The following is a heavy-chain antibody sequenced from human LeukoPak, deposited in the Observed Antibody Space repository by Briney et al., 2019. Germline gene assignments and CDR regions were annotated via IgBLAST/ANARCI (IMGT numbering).Heavy chain of an antibody. J-gene: IGHJ4*02. Sequence: PSETLSLTCAVYGVSFSGYFWSWIRQPPGKGLEWIGEINHSGSTSYSPSLKSRVTISVDTSKNHFSLKLSSVTAADTAVYYCARSPELTWSLAFWGQGTLVTVSS. D-gene: IGHD1-14*01. CDR1: GVSFSGYF. CDR2: INHSGST. CDR3: ARSPELTWSLAF. V-gene: IGHV4-34*01.